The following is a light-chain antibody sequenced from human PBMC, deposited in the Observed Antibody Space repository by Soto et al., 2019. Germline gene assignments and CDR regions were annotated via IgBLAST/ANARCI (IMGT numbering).Light chain of an antibody. CDR3: QQYNKWLYT. CDR2: DAS. J-gene: IGKJ2*01. CDR1: QSVSSN. V-gene: IGKV3-15*01. Sequence: EILMTQSPATLSVSPGERATLSCRASQSVSSNLAWYQQKPGQAPRLLIYDASTRATGIPARFSGSGSGTEFTLTISSLQSEDFAVYYCQQYNKWLYTFGQGTKLEIK.